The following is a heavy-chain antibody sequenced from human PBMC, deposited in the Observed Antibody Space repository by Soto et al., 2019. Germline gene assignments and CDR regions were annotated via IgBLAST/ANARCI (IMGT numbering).Heavy chain of an antibody. CDR2: ISAYNGNT. CDR1: GYTFTSYG. Sequence: QVQLVQSGAEVKKPGSSVKVSCKASGYTFTSYGISWVRQAPGQGLEWMGWISAYNGNTNYAQKLQGRFTMTTDTSTSTAYMELRRLRSDDTAVYYCARHYCSSTSCFVRRAFDIWGQGTMVTVSS. D-gene: IGHD2-2*01. J-gene: IGHJ3*02. CDR3: ARHYCSSTSCFVRRAFDI. V-gene: IGHV1-18*01.